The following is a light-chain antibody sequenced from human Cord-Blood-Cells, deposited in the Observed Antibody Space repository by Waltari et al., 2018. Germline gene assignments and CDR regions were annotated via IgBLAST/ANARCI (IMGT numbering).Light chain of an antibody. CDR1: QGISNY. CDR3: QKYNSAPQT. V-gene: IGKV1-27*01. J-gene: IGKJ1*01. CDR2: AAS. Sequence: DIQMTQSPSSMSASVGHRVTTTCRASQGISNYLAWYQQKPGKVPKLLIYAASTLQSGVPSRFSGSGSGTDFTLTISSLQPEDVATYYCQKYNSAPQTFGQGTKVEIK.